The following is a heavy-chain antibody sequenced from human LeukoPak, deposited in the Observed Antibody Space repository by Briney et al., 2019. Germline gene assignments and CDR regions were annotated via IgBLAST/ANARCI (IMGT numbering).Heavy chain of an antibody. CDR1: GLTFSSYA. J-gene: IGHJ4*02. CDR2: ISGSGGST. D-gene: IGHD3-10*01. V-gene: IGHV3-23*01. Sequence: GGSLRLSCAASGLTFSSYAMSWVRQAPGKGLEWVSAISGSGGSTYYADSVKGRFTISRDNSKNTLYLQMNSLRAEDTAVYYCAKDQGVITMVLWGQGTLVTVSS. CDR3: AKDQGVITMVL.